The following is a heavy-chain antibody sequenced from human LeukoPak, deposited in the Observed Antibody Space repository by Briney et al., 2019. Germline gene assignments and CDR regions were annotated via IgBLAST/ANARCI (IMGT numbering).Heavy chain of an antibody. V-gene: IGHV1-2*04. CDR1: GYTFTGYY. Sequence: ASVKVSCKASGYTFTGYYMHWVRQAPGQGLEWMGWINPNSGGTNYAQKFQGWVTMTRDTSISTAYMELSRLRSDDTAVYYCASSWLDYYGMDVWGQGTTVTVSS. CDR2: INPNSGGT. D-gene: IGHD6-19*01. J-gene: IGHJ6*02. CDR3: ASSWLDYYGMDV.